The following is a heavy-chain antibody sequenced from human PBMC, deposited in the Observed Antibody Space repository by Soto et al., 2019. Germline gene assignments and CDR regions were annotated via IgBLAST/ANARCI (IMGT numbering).Heavy chain of an antibody. V-gene: IGHV3-23*01. CDR2: ISGSGGST. CDR1: GFTFSNYA. Sequence: EVQLLESGGGLVQPGGSLRLSCAASGFTFSNYAMSWVRQAPGKGLEWVSGISGSGGSTYYADSVKGRFTISRDNPKNTLYLQMNSLRAEATAVYYCAKGEYYYGSVSWYMDVWGKGTTVTVSS. CDR3: AKGEYYYGSVSWYMDV. D-gene: IGHD3-10*01. J-gene: IGHJ6*03.